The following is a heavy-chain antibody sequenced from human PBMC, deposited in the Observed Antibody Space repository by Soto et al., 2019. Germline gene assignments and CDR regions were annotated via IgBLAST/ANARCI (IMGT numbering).Heavy chain of an antibody. J-gene: IGHJ4*02. V-gene: IGHV3-33*01. CDR3: ARAGGYDWFDY. CDR1: GFTFSSYG. CDR2: MWYDGSNK. D-gene: IGHD5-12*01. Sequence: QVQLVESGGGVVQPGRSLRLSCAASGFTFSSYGMHWVRQAPGKGLEWVAVMWYDGSNKYYADSVKGRFTISRDNSKNTLYLQMNSLIAEDTAVYYCARAGGYDWFDYWGQGTLVTVSS.